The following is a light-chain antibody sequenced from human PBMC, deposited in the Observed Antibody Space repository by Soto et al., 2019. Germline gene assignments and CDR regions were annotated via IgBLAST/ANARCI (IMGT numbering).Light chain of an antibody. CDR2: AAS. CDR3: QQYNNWPLT. Sequence: DIAMTQSPATLSVSPGERATLSCRASQSISRNLAWYQQKPGQAPRLLIYAASTGAAGLPARFSGSGSGTEFTLTISSLQSEDFAVYSCQQYNNWPLTFGQGTKLDIK. J-gene: IGKJ1*01. CDR1: QSISRN. V-gene: IGKV3-15*01.